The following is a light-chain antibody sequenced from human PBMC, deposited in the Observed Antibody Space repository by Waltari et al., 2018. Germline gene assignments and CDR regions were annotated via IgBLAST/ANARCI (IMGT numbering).Light chain of an antibody. J-gene: IGKJ2*01. CDR3: QQYNTYSTYT. Sequence: DIQMTQSPSILSASVGDRVTITCRASQSIRTWLAWYQQKPGKAHKLLLYSTSNLETGVPSRFSGSGSGTEFSLTISSLQPDDFATYYCQQYNTYSTYTFGQGTKLEIK. V-gene: IGKV1-5*03. CDR1: QSIRTW. CDR2: STS.